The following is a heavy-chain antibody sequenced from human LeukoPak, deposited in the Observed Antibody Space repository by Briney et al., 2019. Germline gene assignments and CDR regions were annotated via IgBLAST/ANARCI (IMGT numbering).Heavy chain of an antibody. CDR3: ARFDGRSAGSPRAFDI. J-gene: IGHJ3*02. D-gene: IGHD3-10*01. V-gene: IGHV1-8*01. CDR2: MNPNSGNT. CDR1: GYTFTSYD. Sequence: ASVKVSCKASGYTFTSYDINWVRQATGQGLEWMGWMNPNSGNTGYAQKFQGRVTMTRNTSISTDYMELSSLRSEDAAVYYCARFDGRSAGSPRAFDIWGQGTMVTVSS.